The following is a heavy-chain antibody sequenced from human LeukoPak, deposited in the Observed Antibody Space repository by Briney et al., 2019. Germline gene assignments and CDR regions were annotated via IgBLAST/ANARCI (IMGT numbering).Heavy chain of an antibody. CDR3: AREDFFTPHS. Sequence: GGSLRLSCAASGFPFSAYYMTWIRQAPGKGLEWVSSIGFSSIGYSSDHLKYADSVKGRFTISRDNAKNSLFLQMDSLRAEDTAVYFCAREDFFTPHSWGQGTLVTVSS. CDR2: IGFSSIGYSSDHL. J-gene: IGHJ4*02. V-gene: IGHV3-11*05. CDR1: GFPFSAYY. D-gene: IGHD3/OR15-3a*01.